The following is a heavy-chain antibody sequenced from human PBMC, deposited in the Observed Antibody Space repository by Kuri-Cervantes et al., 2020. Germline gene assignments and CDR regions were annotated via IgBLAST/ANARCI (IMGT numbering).Heavy chain of an antibody. CDR2: ISYDGSNK. J-gene: IGHJ6*02. CDR3: ARYSSGWSGYYYYGMDV. Sequence: GGSLRLSCAASGFTFSSYAMHWVRQAPGKGLEWVAVISYDGSNKYYADSVKGRFTISRDNSKNTLYLQMNSLRAEDTAVYYCARYSSGWSGYYYYGMDVWGQGTTVTVSS. V-gene: IGHV3-30-3*01. CDR1: GFTFSSYA. D-gene: IGHD6-19*01.